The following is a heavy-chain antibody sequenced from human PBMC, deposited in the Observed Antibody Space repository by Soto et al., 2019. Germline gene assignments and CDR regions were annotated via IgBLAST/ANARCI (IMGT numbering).Heavy chain of an antibody. CDR2: ISTNGRSK. CDR3: VRDRDLRDYYSMDV. D-gene: IGHD3-10*01. J-gene: IGHJ6*02. V-gene: IGHV3-48*02. CDR1: GFAFSTYM. Sequence: GGSLRLSCAGSGFAFSTYMMNWARHAPGKGLEWIADISTNGRSKSYAASVRGRFTISRDNTKNSMYLQLNSLRDEDTAVYYCVRDRDLRDYYSMDVWGQGTTVTVSS.